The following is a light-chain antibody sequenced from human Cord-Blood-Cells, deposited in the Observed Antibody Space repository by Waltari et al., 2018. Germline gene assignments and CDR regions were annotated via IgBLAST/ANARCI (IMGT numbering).Light chain of an antibody. Sequence: DIQMTQSPSSLSASVGDRVSITCRASQSISSYLNWYQQKPGKATKLLIYAASSFQSGVPSRFSGSGSGTDFTLTISSLQPEDFATYYCQQSYSTLWTFGQGTKVEIK. CDR1: QSISSY. CDR3: QQSYSTLWT. V-gene: IGKV1-39*01. J-gene: IGKJ1*01. CDR2: AAS.